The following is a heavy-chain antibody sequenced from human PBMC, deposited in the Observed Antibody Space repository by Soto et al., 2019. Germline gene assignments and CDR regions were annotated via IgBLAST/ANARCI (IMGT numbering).Heavy chain of an antibody. CDR1: GDSINNGSYY. D-gene: IGHD2-21*02. Sequence: SETLSLTCTVTGDSINNGSYYWGWIRQPPGKGLEWIGSIYYSGSTYNNPSLKSRVSMSVDTSKNQFSLKLRSVTAADTALYYCARQRTSVVTQAYFDSWGQGSLVTVSS. V-gene: IGHV4-39*01. J-gene: IGHJ4*02. CDR3: ARQRTSVVTQAYFDS. CDR2: IYYSGST.